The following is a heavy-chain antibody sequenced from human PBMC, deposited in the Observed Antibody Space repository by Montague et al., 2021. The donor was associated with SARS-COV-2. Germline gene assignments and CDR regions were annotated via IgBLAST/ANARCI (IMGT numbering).Heavy chain of an antibody. CDR3: ATLPAGMTIFGLVQGYYIDD. CDR2: KYYSGST. CDR1: GASISSRSYY. J-gene: IGHJ4*02. Sequence: SETLSLTCTVSGASISSRSYYWGWIRQPPGKGLEWIGFKYYSGSTYYNPTLKSRVTISVDTSKNQLSLKLSSVTAADTAVYYCATLPAGMTIFGLVQGYYIDDWGQGTLVTVSS. V-gene: IGHV4-39*01. D-gene: IGHD3-3*01.